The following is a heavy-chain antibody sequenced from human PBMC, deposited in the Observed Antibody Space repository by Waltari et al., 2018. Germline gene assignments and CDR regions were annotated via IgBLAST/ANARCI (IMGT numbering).Heavy chain of an antibody. CDR1: GDFLGDDH. D-gene: IGHD2-15*01. CDR3: ARLPTRYFDSVGRGCFDF. V-gene: IGHV4-59*08. J-gene: IGHJ4*02. Sequence: VQLQESGPGLVKPSETLSLTCTVSGDFLGDDHWAWIRHAPGKGLEWIGYLRNPGGINRTPSLESRVRIPAVPSKGQVSLRLTSVTDADRAVYYGARLPTRYFDSVGRGCFDFWGPRILVTVSS. CDR2: LRNPGGI.